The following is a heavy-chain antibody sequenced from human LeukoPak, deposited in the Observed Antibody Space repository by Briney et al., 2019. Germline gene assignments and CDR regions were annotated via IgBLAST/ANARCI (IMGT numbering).Heavy chain of an antibody. Sequence: SETLSLTCAVYGGSFSGYYWSWIRQPPGKGLEWIGEINHSGSTNYNPSLKSRVTISVDTSKNQFSLKLSSVTAADTAVYYCARYSRTSGYYYYYYYMDVWGKGTTVTVSS. CDR3: ARYSRTSGYYYYYYYMDV. CDR1: GGSFSGYY. J-gene: IGHJ6*03. V-gene: IGHV4-34*01. CDR2: INHSGST. D-gene: IGHD1-26*01.